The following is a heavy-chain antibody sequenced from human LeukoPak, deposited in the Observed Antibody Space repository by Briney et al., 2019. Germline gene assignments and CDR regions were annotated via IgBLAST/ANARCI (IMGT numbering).Heavy chain of an antibody. CDR3: ARSGFKDSCDY. J-gene: IGHJ4*02. CDR1: GGSISSGSYH. V-gene: IGHV4-61*02. D-gene: IGHD2-15*01. Sequence: SETLSLTCTVSGGSISSGSYHWSWIRQPAGKGLEWVGRIYTSGSTNYNPSLKSRVTMSVDTSKNQFSLKLSSVTAADTAVYYCARSGFKDSCDYWGQGTLVTVSS. CDR2: IYTSGST.